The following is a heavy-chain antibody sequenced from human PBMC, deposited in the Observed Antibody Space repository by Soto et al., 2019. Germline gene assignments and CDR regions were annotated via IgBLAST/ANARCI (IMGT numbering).Heavy chain of an antibody. CDR1: GYTFTSYG. V-gene: IGHV1-18*01. J-gene: IGHJ5*02. Sequence: ASVKVSCKASGYTFTSYGISWVRQAPGQGLEWMGWISTNNGNTNYAQKLQGRVTMTTDTSTSTAYMELRSLRSDDTAVYYCARVSSGWYYGFDPWGQGTLVTGS. CDR2: ISTNNGNT. CDR3: ARVSSGWYYGFDP. D-gene: IGHD6-19*01.